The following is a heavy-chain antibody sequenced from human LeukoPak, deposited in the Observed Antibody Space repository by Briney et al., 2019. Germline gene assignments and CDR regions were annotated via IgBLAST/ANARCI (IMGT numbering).Heavy chain of an antibody. Sequence: PSETLSLSCTVSGGSISCSSYYWGWIRQPPGKGLEWIGSIYYSGSTYYNPSLKGRVTISVDTTKNQFSLKLSSVTAADTAVYYCASDRDGVSFFDYWGQGTLVTVSS. CDR3: ASDRDGVSFFDY. V-gene: IGHV4-39*07. CDR2: IYYSGST. CDR1: GGSISCSSYY. D-gene: IGHD2-15*01. J-gene: IGHJ4*02.